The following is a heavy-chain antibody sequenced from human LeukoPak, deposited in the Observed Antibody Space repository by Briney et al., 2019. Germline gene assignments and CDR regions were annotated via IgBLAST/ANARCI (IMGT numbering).Heavy chain of an antibody. V-gene: IGHV3-23*01. J-gene: IGHJ4*02. CDR3: ARGVGYCSSTSCYKAYFDY. Sequence: GGSLRLSCAASGFTFSSYAMSWVRQAPGKGLEWVSAISGSGGSTYYADSVKGRFTISRDNSKNTLYLQMNSLRAEDTAVYYCARGVGYCSSTSCYKAYFDYWGQGTLVTVSS. D-gene: IGHD2-2*02. CDR1: GFTFSSYA. CDR2: ISGSGGST.